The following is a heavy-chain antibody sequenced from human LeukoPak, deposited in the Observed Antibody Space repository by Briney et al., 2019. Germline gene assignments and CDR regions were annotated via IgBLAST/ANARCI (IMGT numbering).Heavy chain of an antibody. CDR1: GFTFSSYS. V-gene: IGHV3-23*01. D-gene: IGHD3-16*01. Sequence: GGSLRLSCAASGFTFSSYSMRWVRQAPGKRLEWVSSISASGGSTYYADSVKGRFTISRDNSKNTLYFQMNSLRAEDTAVYYCAKDSGGQRYPPPDFDYWGQGTLVTVSS. CDR2: ISASGGST. CDR3: AKDSGGQRYPPPDFDY. J-gene: IGHJ4*02.